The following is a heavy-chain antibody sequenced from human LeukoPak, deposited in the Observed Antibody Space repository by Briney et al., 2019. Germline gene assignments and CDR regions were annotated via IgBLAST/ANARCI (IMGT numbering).Heavy chain of an antibody. Sequence: PSETLSLTCTVSGYSISSGYYWGWIRQPPGKGLEWIGSIYHSGSTYYNPSLKSRVTISVDTSKNQFSLKLSSVTAADTAVYCCARARSGIAGFDPWGQGTLVTVSS. D-gene: IGHD6-13*01. J-gene: IGHJ5*02. CDR3: ARARSGIAGFDP. V-gene: IGHV4-38-2*02. CDR2: IYHSGST. CDR1: GYSISSGYY.